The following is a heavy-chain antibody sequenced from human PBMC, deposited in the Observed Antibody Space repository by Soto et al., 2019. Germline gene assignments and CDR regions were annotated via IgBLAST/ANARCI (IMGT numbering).Heavy chain of an antibody. CDR3: AKRPLNWGRWYLDL. J-gene: IGHJ2*01. CDR2: ISDSGSFT. CDR1: GITFSNYA. V-gene: IGHV3-23*01. Sequence: EVQLLESGGGLVQPGGSLRLSCAASGITFSNYAMTWVRQAPGKGLEWVSVISDSGSFTFYADSVKGRFTISRDNSGGTLYLQMNSLRAEDTAIYYCAKRPLNWGRWYLDLWGRGTLVTVSS. D-gene: IGHD7-27*01.